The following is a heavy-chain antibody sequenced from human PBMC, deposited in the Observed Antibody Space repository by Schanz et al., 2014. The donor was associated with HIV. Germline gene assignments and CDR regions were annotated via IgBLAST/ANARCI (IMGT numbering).Heavy chain of an antibody. J-gene: IGHJ4*02. CDR2: IKQDGSEK. CDR3: VRDCVSGCPADY. CDR1: GFTFSRYW. D-gene: IGHD5-12*01. Sequence: EVQLVESGGGLVQPGGSLRLSCAASGFTFSRYWMSWVRQAPGKGLEWVANIKQDGSEKYYVDSVKGRFTISRDNAKNSLYLQMNSLREDDTAIYYCVRDCVSGCPADYWGQGTLVTVSS. V-gene: IGHV3-7*01.